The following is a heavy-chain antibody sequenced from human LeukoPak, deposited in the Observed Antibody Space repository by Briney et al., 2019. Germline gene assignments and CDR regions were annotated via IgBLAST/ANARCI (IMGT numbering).Heavy chain of an antibody. J-gene: IGHJ4*02. CDR2: IYYSGST. CDR3: ARAILWSDY. Sequence: SETLSLTCTVSGGSVSSGSYYWSWIRQPPGKGLEWIGYIYYSGSTNYNPSLKSRVTISVDTSKNQFSLKLSSVTAADTAVYYCARAILWSDYWGQGTLVTVSS. V-gene: IGHV4-61*01. D-gene: IGHD3-10*01. CDR1: GGSVSSGSYY.